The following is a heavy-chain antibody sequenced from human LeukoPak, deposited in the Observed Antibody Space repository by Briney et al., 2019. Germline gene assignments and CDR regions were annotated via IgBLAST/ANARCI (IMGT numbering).Heavy chain of an antibody. CDR3: AKDSSDWSRDY. Sequence: GGSLRLSCAASGFTFSSYEMNWVRQAPGKGLEWVSYISSSGSTIYYADSVKGRFTISRDNAKNSLYLQMNSLRAEDTAVYYCAKDSSDWSRDYWGQGTLVTVSS. CDR1: GFTFSSYE. CDR2: ISSSGSTI. J-gene: IGHJ4*02. V-gene: IGHV3-48*03. D-gene: IGHD6-19*01.